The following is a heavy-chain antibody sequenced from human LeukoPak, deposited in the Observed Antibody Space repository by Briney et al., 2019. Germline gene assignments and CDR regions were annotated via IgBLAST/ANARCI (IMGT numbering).Heavy chain of an antibody. CDR3: ARDGWMDV. Sequence: GASVKVSCKASGDTFSNYAISWVRQARGQGLEWMGRIIPILGTADYAQKFQGRVTISADKSTTTAYMELSSLRFEDTAVYYCARDGWMDVWGQGTRVTVSS. J-gene: IGHJ6*02. V-gene: IGHV1-69*04. CDR2: IIPILGTA. CDR1: GDTFSNYA. D-gene: IGHD2-15*01.